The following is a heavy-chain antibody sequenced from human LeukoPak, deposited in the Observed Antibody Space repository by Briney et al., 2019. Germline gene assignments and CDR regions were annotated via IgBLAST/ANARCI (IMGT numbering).Heavy chain of an antibody. J-gene: IGHJ5*02. Sequence: ASVKVSCKVSGYTLTELSMHWVRQAPGKGLEWMGGFDPEDGETIYAQKFQGRATMTEDTSTDTAYMELSSLRSEDTAVYYCATGKIKGWRKASFDPWGQGTLVTVSS. CDR3: ATGKIKGWRKASFDP. V-gene: IGHV1-24*01. CDR2: FDPEDGET. D-gene: IGHD1-14*01. CDR1: GYTLTELS.